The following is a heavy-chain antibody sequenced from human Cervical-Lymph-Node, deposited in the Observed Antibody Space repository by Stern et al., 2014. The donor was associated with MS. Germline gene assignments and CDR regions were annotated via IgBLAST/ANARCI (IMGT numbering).Heavy chain of an antibody. V-gene: IGHV1-69*01. Sequence: QVQLVESGAEVKKPGSSVKVSCKASGGTFSSYAISWGRQAPVQGLEWMGGIIPIFGTANYAQKFQGRVTINADESTSTAYMELSSLRSEDTAVYYCARERDTAFVTGYWYFDLWGRGTLVTVSS. CDR2: IIPIFGTA. J-gene: IGHJ2*01. CDR3: ARERDTAFVTGYWYFDL. CDR1: GGTFSSYA. D-gene: IGHD5-18*01.